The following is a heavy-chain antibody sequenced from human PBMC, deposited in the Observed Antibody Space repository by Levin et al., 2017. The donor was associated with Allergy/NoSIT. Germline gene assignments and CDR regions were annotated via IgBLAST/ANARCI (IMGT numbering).Heavy chain of an antibody. CDR3: ARVDSTASYSLAY. V-gene: IGHV3-72*01. Sequence: GESLKISCAASGFTFSDHYMDWVRQAPGKGLEWVGRTRDRAHSYTTEYAASVRGRFSISRDDSENSLYLQMNSLTTEDTAVYYCARVDSTASYSLAYWGQGTLVTVAS. J-gene: IGHJ4*02. CDR1: GFTFSDHY. D-gene: IGHD3-22*01. CDR2: TRDRAHSYTT.